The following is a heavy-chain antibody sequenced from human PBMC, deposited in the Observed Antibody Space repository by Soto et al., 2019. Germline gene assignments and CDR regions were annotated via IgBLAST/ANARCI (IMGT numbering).Heavy chain of an antibody. CDR2: ITWHSGTI. V-gene: IGHV3-9*01. CDR1: GFTFDQYT. Sequence: EVQLVESGGGLVQPGRSLRLSCAASGFTFDQYTMHWVRQAPGKGLEWVSSITWHSGTIGYADSVKGRFTISRDNATNSVYLQMNSLRGEDTALDYCAKEMITFGDFNYYYMDVWGKGTTVTVSS. J-gene: IGHJ6*03. D-gene: IGHD3-16*01. CDR3: AKEMITFGDFNYYYMDV.